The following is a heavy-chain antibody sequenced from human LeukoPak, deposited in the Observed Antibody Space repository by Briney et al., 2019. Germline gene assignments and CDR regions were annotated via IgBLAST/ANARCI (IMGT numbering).Heavy chain of an antibody. CDR1: GFTFSSYA. Sequence: GGSLRLSCAASGFTFSSYAMSWVRQAPGKGLEWVYAISGSGGSTYYEDSVKGRFTISRDNSKNTLYLQMNSLRAEDTAVYYCAKAVLWFGESYFDYWGQGTLVTVSS. J-gene: IGHJ4*02. CDR3: AKAVLWFGESYFDY. D-gene: IGHD3-10*01. V-gene: IGHV3-23*01. CDR2: ISGSGGST.